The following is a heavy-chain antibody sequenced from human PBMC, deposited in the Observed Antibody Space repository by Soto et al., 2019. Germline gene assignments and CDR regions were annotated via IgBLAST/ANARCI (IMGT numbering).Heavy chain of an antibody. Sequence: SETLSVTCAVCGECTCGYYSCWIRQPPGKGLEWIGEINHSGSTNYNPSLKSRVTISVDTSKNQFSLKLSPVTAADTAVYYCARTELEWLRFMDYYYYMDVWGKGTTVTVSS. V-gene: IGHV4-34*01. CDR2: INHSGST. J-gene: IGHJ6*03. D-gene: IGHD5-12*01. CDR3: ARTELEWLRFMDYYYYMDV. CDR1: GECTCGYY.